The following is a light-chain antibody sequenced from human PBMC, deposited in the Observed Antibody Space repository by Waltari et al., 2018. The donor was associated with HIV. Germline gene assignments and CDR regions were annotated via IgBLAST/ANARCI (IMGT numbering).Light chain of an antibody. CDR3: LQHDSYPRT. CDR2: AIS. J-gene: IGKJ4*01. V-gene: IGKV1-17*01. Sequence: DLQMTQSPSSLSASVGDTVTITCRASQGIRIDLGWYQQKPGKAPQRLIYAISRLQSGVPSRFSGSGSVSQFTLTITGLQPEDSATYYCLQHDSYPRTFGGGTKVEIK. CDR1: QGIRID.